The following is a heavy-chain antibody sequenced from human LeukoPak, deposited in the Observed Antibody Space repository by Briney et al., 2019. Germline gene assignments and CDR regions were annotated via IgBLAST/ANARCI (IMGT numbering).Heavy chain of an antibody. CDR2: INHSGST. CDR1: GGSFSGYY. CDR3: ARGLNNKAVTKTRPRCYFDY. V-gene: IGHV4-34*01. Sequence: SETLSLTCAVYGGSFSGYYWSWIRQPPGKGLEWIGEINHSGSTNYNPSLKSRVTISVDTSKNQFSLKLSSVTAADTAVYYCARGLNNKAVTKTRPRCYFDYWGQGTLVTVSS. J-gene: IGHJ4*02. D-gene: IGHD4-17*01.